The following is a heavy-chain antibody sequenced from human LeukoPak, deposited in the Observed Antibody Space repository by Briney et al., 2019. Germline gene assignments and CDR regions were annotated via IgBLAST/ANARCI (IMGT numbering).Heavy chain of an antibody. J-gene: IGHJ6*02. CDR1: GFTFSSYG. CDR3: ARAVRIAAAGTNPYFYYYGMDV. Sequence: GGSLRLSCAASGFTFSSYGIHWVRQAPGKGLEWVAVISYDGSNKYYADSVKGRFTISRDNSKNTLYLQMNSLRAEDTAVYYCARAVRIAAAGTNPYFYYYGMDVWGQGTTVTVSS. V-gene: IGHV3-30*03. CDR2: ISYDGSNK. D-gene: IGHD6-13*01.